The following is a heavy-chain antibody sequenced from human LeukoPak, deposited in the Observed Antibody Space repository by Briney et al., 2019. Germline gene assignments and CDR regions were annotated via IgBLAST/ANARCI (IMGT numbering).Heavy chain of an antibody. Sequence: GGSLRLSCAASGFTFSSYEMNWVRQAPGKGLEWVSYISSSGSTIYYADSVKGRFTISRDNAKNSLYLQMNSLRAEDTAVYYCARVYYYDSSGYLDAFDIWGQRTMVTVSS. J-gene: IGHJ3*02. CDR2: ISSSGSTI. CDR3: ARVYYYDSSGYLDAFDI. D-gene: IGHD3-22*01. V-gene: IGHV3-48*03. CDR1: GFTFSSYE.